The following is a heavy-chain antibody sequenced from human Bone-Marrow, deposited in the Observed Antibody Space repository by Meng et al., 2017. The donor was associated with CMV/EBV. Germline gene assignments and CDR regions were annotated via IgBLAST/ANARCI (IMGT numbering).Heavy chain of an antibody. D-gene: IGHD3-16*01. Sequence: ASVKVSCKASGYTFSTYYMHWVRQAPGKGLEWMGGFDPEDGETIYAQKFQGRVTMTEDTSTDTAYMELSSLRSEDTAVYYCATAWGLGWFDPWGQGNLVNVVL. CDR1: GYTFSTYY. CDR3: ATAWGLGWFDP. J-gene: IGHJ5*02. V-gene: IGHV1-24*01. CDR2: FDPEDGET.